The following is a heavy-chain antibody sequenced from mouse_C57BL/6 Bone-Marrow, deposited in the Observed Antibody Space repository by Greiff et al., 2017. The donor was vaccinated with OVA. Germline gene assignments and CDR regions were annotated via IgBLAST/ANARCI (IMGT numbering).Heavy chain of an antibody. V-gene: IGHV1-52*01. Sequence: QVQLQQPGAELVRPGSSVKLSCKASGYTFTSYWMQWVKQRPIQGLEWIGNIDPSDSETHYNQKFKDKATLTVDKSSSTAYMQLSSLTSEDSAVYYCARFPYGNYYAMDYWGQGTSVTVSS. J-gene: IGHJ4*01. CDR1: GYTFTSYW. D-gene: IGHD2-1*01. CDR2: IDPSDSET. CDR3: ARFPYGNYYAMDY.